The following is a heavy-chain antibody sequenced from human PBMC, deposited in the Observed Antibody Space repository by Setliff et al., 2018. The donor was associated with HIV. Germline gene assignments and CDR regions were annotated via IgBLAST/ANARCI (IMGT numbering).Heavy chain of an antibody. D-gene: IGHD5-18*01. CDR1: GGSISSYY. V-gene: IGHV4-4*09. CDR2: IDNSGST. Sequence: SETLSLTCTVSGGSISSYYWSWIRQPPGKGPEWIGYIDNSGSTNYNPSLKSRVTISVDTSKNQISLKLSSVTAADTAMYYCARRGYSYVERVYYYYTDVWGKGTTVTVSS. J-gene: IGHJ6*03. CDR3: ARRGYSYVERVYYYYTDV.